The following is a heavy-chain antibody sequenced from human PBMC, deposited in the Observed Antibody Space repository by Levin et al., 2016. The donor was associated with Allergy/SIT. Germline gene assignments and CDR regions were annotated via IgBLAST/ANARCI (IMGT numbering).Heavy chain of an antibody. Sequence: ASVKVSCKASGYTFTTYGISWVRQAPGQGLEWMGWSNPYNGNRTYPQKLQGRVTMTTDTSTSTAYMELRSLTSDDTAVYYCARDKELGEIYYYDAMDVWGQGTTVTVSS. CDR3: ARDKELGEIYYYDAMDV. CDR1: GYTFTTYG. J-gene: IGHJ6*02. D-gene: IGHD3-16*01. V-gene: IGHV1-18*04. CDR2: SNPYNGNR.